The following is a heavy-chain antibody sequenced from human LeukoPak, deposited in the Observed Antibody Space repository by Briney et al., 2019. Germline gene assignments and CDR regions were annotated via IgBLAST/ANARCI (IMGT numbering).Heavy chain of an antibody. D-gene: IGHD3-3*02. V-gene: IGHV4-39*07. Sequence: SETLSLTCNVSGGSISSSSYYWGWIRQPPGKGLEWIGSIYHSGSTYYNPSLKSRVTISVDTSKNQFSLKLSSVTAADTAVYYCARVLSIGPSSWFDPWGQGTLVTVSS. J-gene: IGHJ5*02. CDR1: GGSISSSSYY. CDR2: IYHSGST. CDR3: ARVLSIGPSSWFDP.